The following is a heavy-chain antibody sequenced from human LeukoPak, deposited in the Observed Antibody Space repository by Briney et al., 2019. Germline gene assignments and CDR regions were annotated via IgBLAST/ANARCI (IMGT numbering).Heavy chain of an antibody. J-gene: IGHJ4*02. V-gene: IGHV3-30*02. D-gene: IGHD6-19*01. CDR2: IRYDGSTK. CDR1: GFTFRNYA. CDR3: AKDPQWLVGWYYFDY. Sequence: GGSLRLSCVASGFTFRNYAMHWVRQAPGKGLEWVAFIRYDGSTKYYAESVKGRFTISRDNSKNTLYLQMNSLRAEDTAVYYCAKDPQWLVGWYYFDYWGQGTLVTVSS.